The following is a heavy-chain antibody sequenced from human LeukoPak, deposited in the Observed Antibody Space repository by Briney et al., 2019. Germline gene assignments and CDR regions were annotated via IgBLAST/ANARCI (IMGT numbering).Heavy chain of an antibody. CDR2: FGTFYHSGNT. Sequence: SETLSLTCTVSGYFISSGYFWGWIRQSPGKGLEWIGTFGTFYHSGNTSYSPSLKSRVTISVDTSRNQFSLRLTSVTAADTAVYYCARNYCGGDCSPYYYYYMDVWGKGTTVTVSS. CDR1: GYFISSGYF. D-gene: IGHD2-21*02. CDR3: ARNYCGGDCSPYYYYYMDV. V-gene: IGHV4-38-2*02. J-gene: IGHJ6*03.